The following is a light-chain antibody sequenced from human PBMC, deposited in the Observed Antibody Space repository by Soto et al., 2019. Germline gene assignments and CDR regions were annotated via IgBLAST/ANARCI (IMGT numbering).Light chain of an antibody. CDR3: QQYYSFPPT. CDR1: QSISSW. CDR2: DAS. Sequence: DIQMTQSPSTLSASVGDRVTITCRASQSISSWLAWYQQKPGKAPKLLIFDASSLESGTPSRFSGSGSGTDFTLTISCLQSEDFATYYCQQYYSFPPTFGQGTKVDIK. J-gene: IGKJ1*01. V-gene: IGKV1-5*01.